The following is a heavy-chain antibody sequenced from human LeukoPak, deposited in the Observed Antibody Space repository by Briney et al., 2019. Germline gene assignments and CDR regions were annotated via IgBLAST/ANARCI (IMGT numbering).Heavy chain of an antibody. J-gene: IGHJ4*02. CDR1: GFTFSSYG. V-gene: IGHV3-30*02. D-gene: IGHD6-13*01. Sequence: GGSLRLSCAASGFTFSSYGMQWVRQAPGKGLEWVAYIHHDGRNKYYADSVKGRFTISRDNSKNTLYPQMSSLRAEDAAVYYCAKPTDGGPAAAGLDYWGQGTLVTVSS. CDR2: IHHDGRNK. CDR3: AKPTDGGPAAAGLDY.